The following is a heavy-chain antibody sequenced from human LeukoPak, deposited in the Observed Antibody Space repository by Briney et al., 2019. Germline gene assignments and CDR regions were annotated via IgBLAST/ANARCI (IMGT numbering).Heavy chain of an antibody. D-gene: IGHD6-13*01. Sequence: GATVNVSCKASGGTFSSYAISWVRQAPGQGLEWMGRIIPIFGTANCAQKFQGRVTITTDESTSTADMELSSLRSEVTAVYYCARDGYSSSWYGSYWFDPWGQGTLVTVSS. CDR2: IIPIFGTA. CDR1: GGTFSSYA. J-gene: IGHJ5*02. CDR3: ARDGYSSSWYGSYWFDP. V-gene: IGHV1-69*05.